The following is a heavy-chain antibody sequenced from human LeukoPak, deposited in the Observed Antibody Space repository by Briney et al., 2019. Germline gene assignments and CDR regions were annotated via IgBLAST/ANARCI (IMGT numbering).Heavy chain of an antibody. D-gene: IGHD1-26*01. CDR2: ISGRDGST. CDR3: AKKYSTGLDP. V-gene: IGHV3-23*01. CDR1: GFTFSSYG. Sequence: GGSLRLSCAAAGFTFSSYGMSWVRQAPGKGLEWVSNISGRDGSTYYADSVKGRFTISRDNSKNTLYLQMNSLRAEDTAVYYCAKKYSTGLDPWGQGTLVTVSS. J-gene: IGHJ5*02.